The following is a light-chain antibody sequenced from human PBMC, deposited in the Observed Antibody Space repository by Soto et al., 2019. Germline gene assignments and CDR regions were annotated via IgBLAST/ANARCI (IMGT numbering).Light chain of an antibody. CDR2: EGS. CDR1: SSDIGNYNL. CDR3: CSFAGSSPS. Sequence: QSALTQPASVSGSPGQSITISCTGTSSDIGNYNLVSWYQQHPGKAPKLMIYEGSKRPSGVSNRFSASTSGNTASLTISGLQAEDEADYYCCSFAGSSPSFGGGTKLTVL. J-gene: IGLJ2*01. V-gene: IGLV2-23*01.